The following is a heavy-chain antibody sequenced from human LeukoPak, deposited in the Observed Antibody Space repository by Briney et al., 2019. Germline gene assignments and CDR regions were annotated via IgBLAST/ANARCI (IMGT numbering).Heavy chain of an antibody. CDR2: ISYDGSNK. CDR3: AKGVPHTHYDYGDYFQH. CDR1: GFTFSSYS. V-gene: IGHV3-30*18. J-gene: IGHJ1*01. Sequence: GGSLRLSCAASGFTFSSYSMNWVRQAPGKGLEWVAVISYDGSNKYYADSVKGRFTISRDNSKNTLYLQMNSRRAEDTAVYYCAKGVPHTHYDYGDYFQHWGQGTLVTVSS. D-gene: IGHD4-17*01.